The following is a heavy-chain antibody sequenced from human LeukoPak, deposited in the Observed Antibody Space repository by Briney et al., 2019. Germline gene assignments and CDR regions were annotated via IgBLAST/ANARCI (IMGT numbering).Heavy chain of an antibody. CDR1: GHTFTGYY. D-gene: IGHD2/OR15-2a*01. CDR2: INPNSGGT. J-gene: IGHJ6*02. Sequence: ASVKVSCKASGHTFTGYYVYWVRQAPGQGLEWMGWINPNSGGTNSAQKFKGRVTMTRDTSISTAYMELSRLRSDDTAVYYCARDPIVQAGYYYGMDVWGQGTTVTVSS. CDR3: ARDPIVQAGYYYGMDV. V-gene: IGHV1-2*02.